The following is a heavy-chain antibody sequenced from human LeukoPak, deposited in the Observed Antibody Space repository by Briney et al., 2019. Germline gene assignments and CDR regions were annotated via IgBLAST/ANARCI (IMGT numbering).Heavy chain of an antibody. CDR3: GKSECSAGHCYLIDY. Sequence: GESLRLSCAASGFTFDNYAMHWVRQPPGKGLEWVSLVSGDGTSTSYGPSVKGRFTISRDNSKNSLSLQMNSLRSEDTALYYCGKSECSAGHCYLIDYWGQGTLVTVSS. CDR2: VSGDGTST. V-gene: IGHV3-43*02. D-gene: IGHD2-15*01. CDR1: GFTFDNYA. J-gene: IGHJ4*02.